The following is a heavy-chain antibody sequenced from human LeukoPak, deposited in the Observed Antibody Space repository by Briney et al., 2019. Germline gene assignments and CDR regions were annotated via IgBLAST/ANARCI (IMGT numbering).Heavy chain of an antibody. CDR2: FSYSGST. J-gene: IGHJ4*02. Sequence: SETLSLTCTVSGGSVTTDYWSWIRQPPGKGLEWIGYFSYSGSTNYNPSLKSRVTISVDTSKNQFSLKLSSVTAADTAVYYCARGRRFLEWLGKSVNHYFDYWGQGTLVTVSS. CDR3: ARGRRFLEWLGKSVNHYFDY. V-gene: IGHV4-59*02. CDR1: GGSVTTDY. D-gene: IGHD3-3*01.